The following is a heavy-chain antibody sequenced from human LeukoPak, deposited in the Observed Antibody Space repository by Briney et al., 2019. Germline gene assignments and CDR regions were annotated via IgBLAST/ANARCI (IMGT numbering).Heavy chain of an antibody. J-gene: IGHJ4*02. CDR1: GFTFSIYS. D-gene: IGHD5-18*01. Sequence: GGSLRLSCAASGFTFSIYSMNWVRQAPGKGLEGVSSISSSSSYIYYADSVKGRFTICRDNAKNSLYLQMSNLRAADTAVYYCARGYSYGYGYWGQGTLVTVSS. V-gene: IGHV3-21*01. CDR2: ISSSSSYI. CDR3: ARGYSYGYGY.